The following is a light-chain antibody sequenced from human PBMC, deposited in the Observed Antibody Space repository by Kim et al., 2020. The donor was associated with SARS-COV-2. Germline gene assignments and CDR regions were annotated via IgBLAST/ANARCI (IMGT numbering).Light chain of an antibody. Sequence: QSVTISCTGTSSYVGGYNYVSWYQQHPGKAPKLMIYEVSKRPSGVPDRFSGSKSGNTASLTVSGLQAEDEADYYCSSYAGSNNFVVFGGGTQLTVL. CDR3: SSYAGSNNFVV. J-gene: IGLJ2*01. CDR2: EVS. V-gene: IGLV2-8*01. CDR1: SSYVGGYNY.